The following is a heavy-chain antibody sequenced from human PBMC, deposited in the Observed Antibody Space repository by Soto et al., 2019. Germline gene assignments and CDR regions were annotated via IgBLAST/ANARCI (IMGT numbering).Heavy chain of an antibody. CDR2: ISSSSSTI. Sequence: GGSLRLSCAASGFTFSSYSMNWVRKAPGKGLELVSYISSSSSTIYYADSVKGRFTISRDNAKNSLYLQMNSLRAEDTAVYYCARDPLTESGYFDYWGQGTLVTVSS. CDR3: ARDPLTESGYFDY. D-gene: IGHD3-10*01. CDR1: GFTFSSYS. J-gene: IGHJ4*02. V-gene: IGHV3-48*01.